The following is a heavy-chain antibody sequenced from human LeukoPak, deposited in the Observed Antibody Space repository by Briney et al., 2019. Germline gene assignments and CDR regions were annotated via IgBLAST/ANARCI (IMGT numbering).Heavy chain of an antibody. CDR1: GFTFSSYG. J-gene: IGHJ4*02. V-gene: IGHV3-30*02. D-gene: IGHD5-24*01. CDR2: IHHDGSNK. CDR3: ARDPGRDGYNSDYFDY. Sequence: GGSLRLSCAASGFTFSSYGMHWVRQAPGKGLDWVAFIHHDGSNKYYADSVKGRFTISRDNAKNSLYLQMNSLRAEDTAVYYCARDPGRDGYNSDYFDYWGQGTLVTVSS.